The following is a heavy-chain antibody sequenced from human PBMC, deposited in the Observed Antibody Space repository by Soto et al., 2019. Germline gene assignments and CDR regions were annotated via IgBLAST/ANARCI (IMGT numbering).Heavy chain of an antibody. CDR1: GFTFSSYW. J-gene: IGHJ6*02. CDR2: INSDGSST. V-gene: IGHV3-74*01. Sequence: EVQLVESGGGLVQPGGSLRLSCAASGFTFSSYWMHWVRQAPGKGLVWVSRINSDGSSTSYADSVKGRFTISRDNAKNTRDLQMNSLRAEDTAVYYCARVAHPSYGMDVWGQGTTVTVSS. CDR3: ARVAHPSYGMDV.